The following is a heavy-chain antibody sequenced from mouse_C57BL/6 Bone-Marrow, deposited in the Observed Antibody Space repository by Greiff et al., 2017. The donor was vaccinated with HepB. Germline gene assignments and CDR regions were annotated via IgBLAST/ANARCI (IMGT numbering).Heavy chain of an antibody. CDR2: IYPGDGDT. CDR1: GYAFSSYW. V-gene: IGHV1-80*01. Sequence: VQLQQSGAELVKPGASVKISCKASGYAFSSYWMNWVKQRPGKGLEWIGQIYPGDGDTNYNGKFKGKATLTADKSSSTAYMQLSSLTSEDSAVYFCARGRIITTVVANYAMDYWGQGTSVTVSS. CDR3: ARGRIITTVVANYAMDY. D-gene: IGHD1-1*01. J-gene: IGHJ4*01.